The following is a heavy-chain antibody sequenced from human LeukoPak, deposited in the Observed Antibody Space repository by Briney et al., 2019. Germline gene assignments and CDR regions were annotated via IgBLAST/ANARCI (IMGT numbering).Heavy chain of an antibody. Sequence: ASVKVSCKASGGTFSSYAIIWVRQAPGQGLEWMGRIIPIFGTANYAQKFQGRVTITTDESTSTAYMELSSLRSEDTAVYYCARGGASWFIDYWDQGTLVTVSS. CDR2: IIPIFGTA. J-gene: IGHJ4*02. CDR3: ARGGASWFIDY. V-gene: IGHV1-69*05. D-gene: IGHD3-10*01. CDR1: GGTFSSYA.